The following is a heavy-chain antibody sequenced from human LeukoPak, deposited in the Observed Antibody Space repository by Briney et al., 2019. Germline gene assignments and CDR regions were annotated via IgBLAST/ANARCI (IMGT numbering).Heavy chain of an antibody. D-gene: IGHD3-22*01. J-gene: IGHJ3*02. V-gene: IGHV1-3*02. Sequence: ASVKVSCTASGYTFTSYAMHWVRQAPGQRLEWMGWANAGNGNTKYSLEVQGRVTITRDTSSSTAYMELNNQRSEDMAMDYCARTYCYDRTRIYDAFDIWGQGTMVTVSS. CDR2: ANAGNGNT. CDR3: ARTYCYDRTRIYDAFDI. CDR1: GYTFTSYA.